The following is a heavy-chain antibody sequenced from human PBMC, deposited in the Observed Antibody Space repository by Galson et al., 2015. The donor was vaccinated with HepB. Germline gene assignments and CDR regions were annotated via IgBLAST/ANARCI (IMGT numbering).Heavy chain of an antibody. D-gene: IGHD3-16*01. CDR2: IKEDGSAK. J-gene: IGHJ2*01. CDR1: GFTFSRYW. CDR3: ARGSGGAYTWYFDL. V-gene: IGHV3-7*01. Sequence: SLRLSCAASGFTFSRYWMSWVRQAPGKGLEWVANIKEDGSAKYYVDSVKGRFTISRDNAKNSLYLQMNSLRAGDTAVYYCARGSGGAYTWYFDLWGRGTLVTVSS.